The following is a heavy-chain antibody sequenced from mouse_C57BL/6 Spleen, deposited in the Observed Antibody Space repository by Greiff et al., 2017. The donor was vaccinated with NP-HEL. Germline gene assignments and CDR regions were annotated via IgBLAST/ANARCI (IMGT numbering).Heavy chain of an antibody. CDR1: GFSFTSYG. D-gene: IGHD1-2*01. V-gene: IGHV2-6*03. CDR2: IWRDGST. CDR3: ARGDGDAMDY. J-gene: IGHJ4*01. Sequence: QVQLQPSGPGLVAPSPSLSITCTVSGFSFTSYGVHWVRQPPGKGLEWLVVIWRDGSTTYNAALNSRLSISKDNSKSQVFFKMNRRQTDDTAMYYWARGDGDAMDYWGQGTSVTVSS.